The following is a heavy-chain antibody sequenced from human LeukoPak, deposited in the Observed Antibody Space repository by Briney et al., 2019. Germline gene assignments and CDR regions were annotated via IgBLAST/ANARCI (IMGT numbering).Heavy chain of an antibody. D-gene: IGHD3-9*01. V-gene: IGHV3-9*01. CDR1: GFTFDDYA. CDR2: ISWNSGSI. CDR3: AEDGNYDILTGYRGILNYFDY. J-gene: IGHJ4*02. Sequence: GGSLRLSCAASGFTFDDYAMHWVRQAPGKGLEWVSGISWNSGSIGYADSVKGRFTISRDNAKNSLYLQMNSLRAEDTALYYCAEDGNYDILTGYRGILNYFDYWGQGTLVTVSS.